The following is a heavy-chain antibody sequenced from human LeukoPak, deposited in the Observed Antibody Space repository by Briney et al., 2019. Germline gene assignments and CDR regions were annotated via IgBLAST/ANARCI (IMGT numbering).Heavy chain of an antibody. CDR3: TRDYFYCMDV. CDR1: GFTFSDNW. Sequence: GGSLRLSCEASGFTFSDNWMHWVRQAPGKGLVWVSRIEGDGTGTLYAGSVKGRFTISRDNAKNTVYLQMNSLRAEDTAVYYCTRDYFYCMDVWGKGTTATVSS. CDR2: IEGDGTGT. V-gene: IGHV3-74*01. J-gene: IGHJ6*04.